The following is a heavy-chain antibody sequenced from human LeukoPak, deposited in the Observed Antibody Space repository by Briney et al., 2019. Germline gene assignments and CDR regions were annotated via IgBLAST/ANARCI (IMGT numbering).Heavy chain of an antibody. Sequence: GGSLRLSCAASGVTVSSNYMSWVRQAPGKGLEWVSVIYSGGSTYYADSVKGRFTISGDNSKNTLYLQMNSLRAEDTAVYYCAKITGSAFDIWGQGTMVTVSS. CDR2: IYSGGST. J-gene: IGHJ3*02. CDR1: GVTVSSNY. V-gene: IGHV3-66*01. D-gene: IGHD1-20*01. CDR3: AKITGSAFDI.